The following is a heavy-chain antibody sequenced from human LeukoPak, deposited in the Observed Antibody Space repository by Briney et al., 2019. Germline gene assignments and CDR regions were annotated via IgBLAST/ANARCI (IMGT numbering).Heavy chain of an antibody. CDR2: INHSGST. D-gene: IGHD3-10*01. V-gene: IGHV4-34*01. CDR1: GGSFSGYY. Sequence: SETLSLTCAVYGGSFSGYYWSWIRQPPGKGLEWIGEINHSGSTNYNPSFKSRVTISVDTSKNQFSLKLSSVTAADTAVYYCARRVRGFSKGYGTDVWGKGTTVTVSS. J-gene: IGHJ6*04. CDR3: ARRVRGFSKGYGTDV.